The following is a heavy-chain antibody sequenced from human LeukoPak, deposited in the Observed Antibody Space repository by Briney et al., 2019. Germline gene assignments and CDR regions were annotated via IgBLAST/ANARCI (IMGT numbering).Heavy chain of an antibody. J-gene: IGHJ6*03. V-gene: IGHV4-61*02. CDR3: ARAGLGTTGTSDYYYYYMDV. D-gene: IGHD1-1*01. Sequence: SSETLSLTCTVSGGSISSGSYYWSWIRQPAGKGLEWIGRIYTSGSTNYNPSLKSRVTISVDTSKNQFSLKLSSVTAADTAVYYCARAGLGTTGTSDYYYYYMDVWGKGTTVTISS. CDR2: IYTSGST. CDR1: GGSISSGSYY.